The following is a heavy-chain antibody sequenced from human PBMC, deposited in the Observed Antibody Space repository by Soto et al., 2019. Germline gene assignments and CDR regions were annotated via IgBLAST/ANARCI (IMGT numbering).Heavy chain of an antibody. CDR1: GGTFSSYA. D-gene: IGHD2-15*01. V-gene: IGHV1-69*01. CDR3: ARVSCSGGSRVLGVYYYGMDV. J-gene: IGHJ6*02. CDR2: IIPIFGTA. Sequence: QVQLVQSGAEVKKPGSSVKVSCKASGGTFSSYAISWVRQAPGQGLEWMGGIIPIFGTANYAQKFQGRVTITADESTSTAYMELSSLRSEDTAVYYCARVSCSGGSRVLGVYYYGMDVWGQGTTVTVSS.